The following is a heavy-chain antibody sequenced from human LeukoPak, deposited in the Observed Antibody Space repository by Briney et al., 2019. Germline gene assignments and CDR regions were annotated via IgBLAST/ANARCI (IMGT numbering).Heavy chain of an antibody. Sequence: SETPSLTRSVSGASISGGTYYWGWIRQPPGKGLEWIGSIYYTGSTYDNPSLKSRVTISVDTSKSQFSLKLSSVTAADTAVYYCARRGGSGRAFDYWGQGTLVTVSS. D-gene: IGHD1-26*01. V-gene: IGHV4-39*01. CDR2: IYYTGST. J-gene: IGHJ4*02. CDR1: GASISGGTYY. CDR3: ARRGGSGRAFDY.